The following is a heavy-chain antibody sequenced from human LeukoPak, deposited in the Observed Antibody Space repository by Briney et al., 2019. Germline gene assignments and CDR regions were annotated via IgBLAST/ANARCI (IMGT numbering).Heavy chain of an antibody. CDR1: GFTFSSYA. CDR2: ISYDGSNK. J-gene: IGHJ6*02. D-gene: IGHD1-26*01. CDR3: AREDYWGATNGMDV. V-gene: IGHV3-30*04. Sequence: PGGSLRLSCAASGFTFSSYAMHWARQAPGKGLEWVAVISYDGSNKYYADSVKGRFTISRDNSKNTLYLQMNSLRAEDTAVYYCAREDYWGATNGMDVWGQGTTVTVSS.